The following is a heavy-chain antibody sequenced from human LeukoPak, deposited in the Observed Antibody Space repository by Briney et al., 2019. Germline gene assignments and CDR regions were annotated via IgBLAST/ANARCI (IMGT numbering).Heavy chain of an antibody. J-gene: IGHJ3*02. CDR2: IYYSGST. V-gene: IGHV4-38-2*01. Sequence: PSETLSLTCAVSGYSISSGYYWGWIRQPPGKGLEWIGSIYYSGSTYYNPSLKSRVTISVDTSKNQFSLKLSSVTAADTAVYYCARKNPLYCSGGSCYSLNAFDIWGQGTMVTVSS. CDR3: ARKNPLYCSGGSCYSLNAFDI. D-gene: IGHD2-15*01. CDR1: GYSISSGYY.